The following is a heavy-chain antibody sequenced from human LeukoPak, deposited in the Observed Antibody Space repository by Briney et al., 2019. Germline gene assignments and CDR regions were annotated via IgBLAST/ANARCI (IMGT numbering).Heavy chain of an antibody. CDR2: IYYSGST. D-gene: IGHD1-14*01. V-gene: IGHV4-59*01. Sequence: SETLSLTCTVSGGTIRSYYWSWIRQPPGKGLEWIGNIYYSGSTNVHPSLKSRVTISVDTSKNQLSLDLSSVTTADTAVSYCARDLGGNPWYFDYWGQGILVTVSS. CDR3: ARDLGGNPWYFDY. CDR1: GGTIRSYY. J-gene: IGHJ4*02.